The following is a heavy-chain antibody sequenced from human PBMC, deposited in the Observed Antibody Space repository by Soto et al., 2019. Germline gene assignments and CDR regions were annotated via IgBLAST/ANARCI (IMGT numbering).Heavy chain of an antibody. CDR3: AGGLRLDNPPDPNWFRP. V-gene: IGHV1-69*01. CDR1: GGTFSSYA. Sequence: QVQLVQSGAEVKKPGSSVKVSCKASGGTFSSYAISWVRQAPGQGLEWMGGIIPIFGTANYAQKFQGRVTITADESTDQGYLEVSRLRSGETGGYYCAGGLRLDNPPDPNWFRPRGQGTPVTVSS. D-gene: IGHD2-2*03. J-gene: IGHJ5*02. CDR2: IIPIFGTA.